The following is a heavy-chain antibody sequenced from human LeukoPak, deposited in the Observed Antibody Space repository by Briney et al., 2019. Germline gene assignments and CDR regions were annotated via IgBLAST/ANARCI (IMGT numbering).Heavy chain of an antibody. J-gene: IGHJ4*02. CDR1: GFTFSSYS. Sequence: GGSLRLSCAASGFTFSSYSMNWVRQAPGKGLEWVSSISSSSSYIYHADSVKGRFTISRDNAKNSLYLQMNSLRAEDTAVYYCARDRRYYDFWSGYYNDYWGQGTLVTVSS. V-gene: IGHV3-21*04. CDR2: ISSSSSYI. CDR3: ARDRRYYDFWSGYYNDY. D-gene: IGHD3-3*01.